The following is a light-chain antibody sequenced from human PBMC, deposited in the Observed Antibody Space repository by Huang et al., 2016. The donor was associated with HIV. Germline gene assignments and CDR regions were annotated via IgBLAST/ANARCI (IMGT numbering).Light chain of an antibody. J-gene: IGKJ1*01. Sequence: EIVMTQSPATLSVSPGERATLSCRASQSLSSNNFAWYQQKPGQAPRLLIYGASTRATGIPARFSGSGSGTEFTLTISSLQSEDFAVYYCQQYNNWPQTFGQGTKVEIK. CDR3: QQYNNWPQT. V-gene: IGKV3-15*01. CDR2: GAS. CDR1: QSLSSN.